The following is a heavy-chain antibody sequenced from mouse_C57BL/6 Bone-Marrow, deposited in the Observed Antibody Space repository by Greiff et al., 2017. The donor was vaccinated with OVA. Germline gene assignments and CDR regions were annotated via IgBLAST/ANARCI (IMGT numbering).Heavy chain of an antibody. D-gene: IGHD1-1*01. Sequence: VQLKQSGPELVKPGASVKISCKASGYTFTDYYMNWVKQSHGKSLEWIGDINPNNGGTSYNQKFTGTATLTVDKSSSTAYMELSSLTSEDAAVYYCSRDYDGSSWYFDVWGTGTTVTVSS. CDR2: INPNNGGT. V-gene: IGHV1-26*01. J-gene: IGHJ1*03. CDR3: SRDYDGSSWYFDV. CDR1: GYTFTDYY.